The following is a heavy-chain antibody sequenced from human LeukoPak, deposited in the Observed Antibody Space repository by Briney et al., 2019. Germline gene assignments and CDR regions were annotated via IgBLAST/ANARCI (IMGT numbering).Heavy chain of an antibody. Sequence: ASVKVSCKASGYTFTSCGITWVRQAPGQGPEWMGWIKAYNGDTNYAQKFQGRVTMTTDTSTTTAYMELRSLRSDDTAVYYCAREGGILGALDYWGQGTLVTVSS. V-gene: IGHV1-18*01. D-gene: IGHD1-26*01. J-gene: IGHJ4*02. CDR2: IKAYNGDT. CDR1: GYTFTSCG. CDR3: AREGGILGALDY.